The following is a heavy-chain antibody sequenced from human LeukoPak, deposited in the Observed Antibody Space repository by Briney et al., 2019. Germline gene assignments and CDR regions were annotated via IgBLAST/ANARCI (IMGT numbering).Heavy chain of an antibody. CDR3: ANEGTA. CDR2: ISPGGGTT. Sequence: PGGSLRLSCAVSGFAFGSEAMSWVRQSPARGLEWVASISPGGGTTYYADYVKGRFTISRDNSKNSLFVQMNSLRAEDTAVYYCANEGTAWGQGTLVTVSS. D-gene: IGHD3-10*01. J-gene: IGHJ5*02. CDR1: GFAFGSEA. V-gene: IGHV3-23*01.